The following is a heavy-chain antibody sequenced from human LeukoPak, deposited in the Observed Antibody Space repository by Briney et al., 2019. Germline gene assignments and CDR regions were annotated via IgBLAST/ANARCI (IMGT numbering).Heavy chain of an antibody. D-gene: IGHD2-2*01. Sequence: SVKVSCKASGGTFSSYTISWVRQAPGQGLEWMGRIIPILGIANYAQKFQGRVTITADKSTSTAYMELSSLRSEDTAVYYCVSCSSTSCYGDYWGKGPLVTVSS. J-gene: IGHJ4*02. CDR1: GGTFSSYT. V-gene: IGHV1-69*02. CDR2: IIPILGIA. CDR3: VSCSSTSCYGDY.